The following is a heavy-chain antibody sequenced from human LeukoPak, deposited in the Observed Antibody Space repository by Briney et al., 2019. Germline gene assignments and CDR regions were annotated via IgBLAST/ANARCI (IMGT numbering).Heavy chain of an antibody. V-gene: IGHV3-33*08. Sequence: GGSLRLSCAASEFTFSTYPMSWVRQAPGKGLEWVAVIWYDGSNKYYADSVKGRFTISRDNSKNTLYLQMNSLRAGDTAVYYCARTLRGYSAYDSSFDYWGQGTLVTVSS. D-gene: IGHD5-12*01. CDR2: IWYDGSNK. CDR1: EFTFSTYP. J-gene: IGHJ4*02. CDR3: ARTLRGYSAYDSSFDY.